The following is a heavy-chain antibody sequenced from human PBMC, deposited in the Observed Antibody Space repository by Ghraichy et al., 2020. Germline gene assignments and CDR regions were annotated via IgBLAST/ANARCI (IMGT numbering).Heavy chain of an antibody. CDR1: GGSVSSGGYY. Sequence: SETLSLTCTVSGGSVSSGGYYWGWIRQSPGTGLEWIGSVYYSGGTSYNPSLKSRVTISVDMSKNHFSLKLGSVTAADTAVYYCARHGVEWWLSPHWFDPWGQGTLVTVSS. CDR2: VYYSGGT. V-gene: IGHV4-39*01. J-gene: IGHJ5*02. CDR3: ARHGVEWWLSPHWFDP. D-gene: IGHD2-8*01.